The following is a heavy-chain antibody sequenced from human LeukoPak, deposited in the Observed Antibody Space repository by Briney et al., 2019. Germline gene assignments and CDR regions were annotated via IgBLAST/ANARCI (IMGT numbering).Heavy chain of an antibody. J-gene: IGHJ4*02. CDR3: ARGETSSYDY. CDR1: GFTVSINC. D-gene: IGHD2-2*01. V-gene: IGHV3-53*01. Sequence: GGSLRLSCAASGFTVSINCMSWVRQAPGKGLEWVSVIYSGGNTYYADSVKGRFTISRDNSKNTVYLQMNSLRAEDTAVYYCARGETSSYDYWGQGTLVTVSS. CDR2: IYSGGNT.